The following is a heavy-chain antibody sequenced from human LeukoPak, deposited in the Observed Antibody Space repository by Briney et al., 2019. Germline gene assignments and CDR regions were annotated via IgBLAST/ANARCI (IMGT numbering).Heavy chain of an antibody. Sequence: SETLSLTCTVSGGSISSGGYYWSWIRQHPGKGLEWIGYIYYSGSTYYNPSLKSRVTISVDTSKNQFSLKLSSVTAADTAVHYCARRTHYYDSSPDAFDIWGQGTMVTVSS. CDR1: GGSISSGGYY. V-gene: IGHV4-31*03. J-gene: IGHJ3*02. D-gene: IGHD3-22*01. CDR3: ARRTHYYDSSPDAFDI. CDR2: IYYSGST.